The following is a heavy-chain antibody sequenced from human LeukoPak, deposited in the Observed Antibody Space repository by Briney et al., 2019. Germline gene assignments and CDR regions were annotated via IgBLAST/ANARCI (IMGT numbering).Heavy chain of an antibody. J-gene: IGHJ4*02. CDR3: ARDGGIGGSCYSDY. Sequence: GGSLRLSCAASAFTFSSYGMHWVRQAPGKGLEWVAVIWYDGSNKYYADSLKGRFTISRDNSKNTLYLQMNSLRAEDTAVYYRARDGGIGGSCYSDYWGQGTLVTVSS. CDR1: AFTFSSYG. D-gene: IGHD2-15*01. V-gene: IGHV3-33*01. CDR2: IWYDGSNK.